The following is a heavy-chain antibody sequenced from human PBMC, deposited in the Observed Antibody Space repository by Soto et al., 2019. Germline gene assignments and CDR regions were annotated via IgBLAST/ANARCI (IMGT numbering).Heavy chain of an antibody. CDR3: ASSFHGGNSGYFQH. CDR2: ISYDGSNK. V-gene: IGHV3-30*04. Sequence: LSLTCAASGFTFSSYAMHWVRQAPGKGLEWVAVISYDGSNKYYADSVKGRFTISRDNSKNTLYLQMNSLRAEDTAVYYCASSFHGGNSGYFQHWGQGTLVTVSS. D-gene: IGHD2-21*02. CDR1: GFTFSSYA. J-gene: IGHJ1*01.